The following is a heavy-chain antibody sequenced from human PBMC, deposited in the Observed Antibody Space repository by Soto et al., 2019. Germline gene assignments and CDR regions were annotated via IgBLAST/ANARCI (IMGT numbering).Heavy chain of an antibody. J-gene: IGHJ4*02. CDR3: AKDPRLELRGVDS. CDR2: IGGGGIGS. V-gene: IGHV3-23*01. Sequence: DVHLLESGGGWVQPGGSLRLSCVASGYNFGSYAMMWVRQAPEKGLEWISTIGGGGIGSYYADSVKGRVTISRDNSKNTLYLQMNSLRAEDTGVYYCAKDPRLELRGVDSWGQGTQVTVSS. D-gene: IGHD1-7*01. CDR1: GYNFGSYA.